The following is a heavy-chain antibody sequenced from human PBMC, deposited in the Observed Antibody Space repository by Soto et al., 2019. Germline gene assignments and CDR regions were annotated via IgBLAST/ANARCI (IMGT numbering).Heavy chain of an antibody. CDR3: ATTFRDFDN. CDR2: ISGTASRT. J-gene: IGHJ4*02. V-gene: IGHV3-23*01. Sequence: EVQLLESGGGLVLPGGSLRLSCAGSGFTPTTTPLSWVRQPPGQGLEWVTTISGTASRTYYVDSVKGRFFISRDNAKNTVTLPLNNLTLDDTAVYYCATTFRDFDNWGQGTRVTVSS. D-gene: IGHD2-15*01. CDR1: GFTPTTTP.